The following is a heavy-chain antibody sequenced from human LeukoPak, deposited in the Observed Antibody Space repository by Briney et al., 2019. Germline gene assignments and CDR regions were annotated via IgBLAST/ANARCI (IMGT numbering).Heavy chain of an antibody. CDR3: ARDGPAQMVDFDY. CDR2: IYPYTGAT. Sequence: ASVKVSSKASGYTFSGTGWYLYWLRQAPGQGLECMGWIYPYTGATHYAQKFQGRVAMTRDTPISTAYMELSRLRPDDTAVYYCARDGPAQMVDFDYWGQGTLVTVSS. V-gene: IGHV1-2*02. J-gene: IGHJ4*02. D-gene: IGHD3-10*01. CDR1: GYTFSGTGWY.